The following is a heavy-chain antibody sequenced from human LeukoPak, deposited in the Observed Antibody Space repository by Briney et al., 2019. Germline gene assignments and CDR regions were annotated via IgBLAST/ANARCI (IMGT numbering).Heavy chain of an antibody. V-gene: IGHV1-69*06. Sequence: SVKVSCKASGGTFSSYAISWVRQAPGQGLEWMGGIIPIFGTANYAQKFQGRVTITADKSTSTAYMELSSLRSEDTAVYYCATVKTYYYDSSGPTNWFDPWGQGTLVTVSS. CDR1: GGTFSSYA. CDR3: ATVKTYYYDSSGPTNWFDP. J-gene: IGHJ5*02. CDR2: IIPIFGTA. D-gene: IGHD3-22*01.